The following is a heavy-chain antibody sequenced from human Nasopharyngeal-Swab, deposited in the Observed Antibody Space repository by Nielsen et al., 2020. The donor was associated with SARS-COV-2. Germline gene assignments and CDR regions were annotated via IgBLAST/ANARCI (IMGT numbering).Heavy chain of an antibody. D-gene: IGHD3-22*01. CDR2: IKQDGSEK. Sequence: WSRQRAATGLAWVANIKQDGSEKYYVDSVKGRFTISRDNAKNSLYLQMNSLRAEDTAVYYCARDKTYYYDSSGYSQDYWGQGTLVTVSS. V-gene: IGHV3-7*01. J-gene: IGHJ4*02. CDR3: ARDKTYYYDSSGYSQDY.